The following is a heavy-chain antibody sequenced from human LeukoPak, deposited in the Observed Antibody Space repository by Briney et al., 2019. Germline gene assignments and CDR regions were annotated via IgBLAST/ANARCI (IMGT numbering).Heavy chain of an antibody. Sequence: GGSLRLSCAASGFTFSSYAMSWVRQAPGKGLEWVSAISGSGGSTYYADSVKGRFTISRDNSKNTLYLQMNSLRAEDTALYYCARGNDHNSGSLDFWGQGTLVTVSS. J-gene: IGHJ4*02. CDR3: ARGNDHNSGSLDF. CDR1: GFTFSSYA. V-gene: IGHV3-23*01. D-gene: IGHD6-19*01. CDR2: ISGSGGST.